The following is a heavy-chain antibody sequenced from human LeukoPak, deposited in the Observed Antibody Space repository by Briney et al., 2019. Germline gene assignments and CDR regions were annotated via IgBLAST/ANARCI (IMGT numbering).Heavy chain of an antibody. CDR1: GGSISSSNW. Sequence: SETLSLTCAVSGGSISSSNWWSWVRQPPGKGLEWIGEIYHSGSTNYNPSLKSRVTISVDKSKNQFSLKLSSVTAADTAVYYCARLCGGSCYPGDYWGQGTLVTVSS. V-gene: IGHV4-4*02. CDR3: ARLCGGSCYPGDY. D-gene: IGHD2-15*01. CDR2: IYHSGST. J-gene: IGHJ4*02.